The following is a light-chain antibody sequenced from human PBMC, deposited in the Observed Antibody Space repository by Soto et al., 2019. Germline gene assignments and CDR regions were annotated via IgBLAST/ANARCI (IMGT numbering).Light chain of an antibody. CDR2: DAS. CDR1: QSISTW. J-gene: IGKJ2*01. V-gene: IGKV1-5*01. CDR3: QQYNSYPYT. Sequence: DIQMTQSPSTLSSSVGDRVTITCRASQSISTWLAWYQQKPGKAPKLLIYDASSLESGVPSRFSGSGSGTEFTLTITSLQPDDFATYYCQQYNSYPYTFGQGTKVDI.